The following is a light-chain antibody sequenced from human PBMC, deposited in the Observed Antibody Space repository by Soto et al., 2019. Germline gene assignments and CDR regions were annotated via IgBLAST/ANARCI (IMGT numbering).Light chain of an antibody. CDR1: SSDVGAYDS. V-gene: IGLV2-23*01. CDR3: CSSAPKSTYV. J-gene: IGLJ1*01. CDR2: KGT. Sequence: QSALAQPASVSGSPGQSITISCTGTSSDVGAYDSVSWYQQHPHKAPQVIIYKGTRRPSGVSNRFSGSTSGNAASLTISGLQADDEADYFCCSSAPKSTYVFGTGTKLTVL.